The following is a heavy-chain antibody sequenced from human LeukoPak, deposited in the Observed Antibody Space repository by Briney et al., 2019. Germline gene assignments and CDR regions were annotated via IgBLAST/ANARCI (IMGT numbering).Heavy chain of an antibody. D-gene: IGHD3-10*01. CDR3: TRDAMVRGVLIDY. J-gene: IGHJ4*02. CDR2: ISSSSSYI. V-gene: IGHV3-21*01. Sequence: GGSLRLSCAASGFTFGTYSMNWVRQAPGKGLEWVSSISSSSSYIYYADSVKGRFTISRDNAKNSLFLQMSSLRAEDTAVYYCTRDAMVRGVLIDYWGQGTLVTVSS. CDR1: GFTFGTYS.